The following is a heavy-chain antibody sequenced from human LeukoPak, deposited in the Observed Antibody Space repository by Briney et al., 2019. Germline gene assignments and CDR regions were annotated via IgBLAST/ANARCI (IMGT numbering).Heavy chain of an antibody. V-gene: IGHV4-4*02. CDR2: IYHSGST. J-gene: IGHJ4*02. Sequence: SGTLSLTCAVSGGSISSSNWWSWVRQPPGKGLEWIGEIYHSGSTNYNPSLKSRVTISVDKSKNQFSLKLSSVTAADTAVYYCASPQRGRDNWNYYWGQGTLVTVSS. D-gene: IGHD1-7*01. CDR3: ASPQRGRDNWNYY. CDR1: GGSISSSNW.